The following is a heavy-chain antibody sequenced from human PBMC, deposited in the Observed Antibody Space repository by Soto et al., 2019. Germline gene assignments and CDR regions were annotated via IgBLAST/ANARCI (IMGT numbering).Heavy chain of an antibody. CDR2: ISDDGSNK. CDR1: GFTFSSYA. Sequence: GGSLRLSCAASGFTFSSYAMHWVRQAQGKGLEWVAVISDDGSNKYYADSVKGRFTISRDNSKNTLYLQMNSLRAEDTAVYYCARDSGDAFDIWGQGTMVTVSS. CDR3: ARDSGDAFDI. J-gene: IGHJ3*02. V-gene: IGHV3-30*04.